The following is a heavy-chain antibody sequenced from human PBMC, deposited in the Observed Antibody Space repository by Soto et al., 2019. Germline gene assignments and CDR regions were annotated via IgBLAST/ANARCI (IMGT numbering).Heavy chain of an antibody. CDR2: IRDKANGYVT. Sequence: EVLLVESGGGLVQPGGSLKLSCAASGFSFSGSSMHWVRQASGKGLEWVGRIRDKANGYVTAYAASVRGRFTISRDDSKNTGYLQMNSLQTEDTAVYYCTRTYGSGSYDDYWGQGTLVTVSS. D-gene: IGHD3-10*01. J-gene: IGHJ4*02. V-gene: IGHV3-73*02. CDR3: TRTYGSGSYDDY. CDR1: GFSFSGSS.